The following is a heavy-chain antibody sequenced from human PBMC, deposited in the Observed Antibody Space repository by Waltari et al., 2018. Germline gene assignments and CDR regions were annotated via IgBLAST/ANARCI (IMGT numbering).Heavy chain of an antibody. J-gene: IGHJ4*02. CDR1: GFTFGHYW. D-gene: IGHD6-13*01. CDR2: IKQDGSEK. V-gene: IGHV3-7*01. Sequence: EVQLVESGGKLVQPGGSLRLSCAASGFTFGHYWMTWARQAPGKGLEWVANIKQDGSEKYYVDSVKGRFTISRDNAKNSVYLQMNSLRAEDTAIYYCARHPYSSFDCWGQGTLVIVSS. CDR3: ARHPYSSFDC.